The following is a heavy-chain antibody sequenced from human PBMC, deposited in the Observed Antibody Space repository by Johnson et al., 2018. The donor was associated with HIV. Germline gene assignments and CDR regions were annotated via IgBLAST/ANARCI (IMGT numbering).Heavy chain of an antibody. CDR3: ARGRYYDSSGEESGAFDI. V-gene: IGHV3-66*01. D-gene: IGHD3-22*01. J-gene: IGHJ3*02. CDR1: GFTVSSNY. CDR2: IYSGGST. Sequence: VQLVESGGGLVQPGGSLRLSCAASGFTVSSNYMSWVRQAPGKGLEWVSVIYSGGSTYYADSVKGRFTISRDNSKNTLYLQMNSLRAEDTAWYYCARGRYYDSSGEESGAFDIWGQGTMVTVSS.